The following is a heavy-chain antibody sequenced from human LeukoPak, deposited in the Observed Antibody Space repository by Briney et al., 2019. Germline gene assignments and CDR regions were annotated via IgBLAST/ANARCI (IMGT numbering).Heavy chain of an antibody. CDR2: IGGSGTKT. Sequence: GGSLRLSCAASGFTFTKYAMSWVRQAAGKGLEWVSAIGGSGTKTFYADSVKGRFTISRDNAKNSLYLQMNSLRAEDTAVYYCARDISGSYSYYMDVWGKGTTVTVSS. D-gene: IGHD3-10*01. CDR1: GFTFTKYA. J-gene: IGHJ6*03. V-gene: IGHV3-21*01. CDR3: ARDISGSYSYYMDV.